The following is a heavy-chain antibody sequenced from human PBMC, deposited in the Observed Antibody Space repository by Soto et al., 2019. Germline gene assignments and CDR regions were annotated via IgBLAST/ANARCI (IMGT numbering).Heavy chain of an antibody. Sequence: PGGSLRLSCAASGFTFSSYAMHWVRQAPGKGLEWVAVISYDGSNKYYADSVKGRFTISRDNSKNTLYLQMNSLRAEDTAVYYSARDIWCGGDCFSYGMDVWGQGTTVTVSS. CDR2: ISYDGSNK. D-gene: IGHD2-21*02. V-gene: IGHV3-30-3*01. CDR1: GFTFSSYA. CDR3: ARDIWCGGDCFSYGMDV. J-gene: IGHJ6*02.